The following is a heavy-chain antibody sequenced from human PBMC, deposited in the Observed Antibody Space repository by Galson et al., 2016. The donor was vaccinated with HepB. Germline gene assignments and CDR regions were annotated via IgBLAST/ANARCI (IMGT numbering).Heavy chain of an antibody. V-gene: IGHV3-23*01. D-gene: IGHD6-13*01. J-gene: IGHJ6*01. CDR3: AKVLPYSAGHGMDV. Sequence: SLRLSCAASGFTFSTYAMSWVRQAPGKGLEWVSLISGGNTYYADSERGRFTISRDNSKNTLYLQMNSLRAEDTAVYYCAKVLPYSAGHGMDVRGQGTTVTVSS. CDR1: GFTFSTYA. CDR2: ISGGNT.